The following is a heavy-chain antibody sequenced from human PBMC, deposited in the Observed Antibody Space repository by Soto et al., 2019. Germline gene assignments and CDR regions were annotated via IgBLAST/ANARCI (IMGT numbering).Heavy chain of an antibody. V-gene: IGHV1-18*04. CDR3: ARDSARYCTNGVCYIHY. Sequence: ATLSVSCKASGYTLTSYGISCVRQAPGQGLEWMGWISAYNGNTNYAQKLQGRVTMTTDTSTSTAYMELRSLRSDDTAVYYCARDSARYCTNGVCYIHYWGQGTLVTVSS. CDR2: ISAYNGNT. J-gene: IGHJ4*02. D-gene: IGHD2-8*01. CDR1: GYTLTSYG.